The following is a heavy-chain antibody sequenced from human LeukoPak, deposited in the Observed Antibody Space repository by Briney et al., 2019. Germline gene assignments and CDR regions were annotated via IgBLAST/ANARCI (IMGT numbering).Heavy chain of an antibody. J-gene: IGHJ5*02. CDR1: GFTFSSYA. CDR3: ARGSGWFDP. D-gene: IGHD2-15*01. Sequence: GGSLRLSCAASGFTFSSYAMSWVRQAPGKGLEWVSAISGSGGSTYYADSVKGRFTISRDNAKNLVYLQMKSLRVEDTAVYYCARGSGWFDPWGQGTLVTVSS. CDR2: ISGSGGST. V-gene: IGHV3-23*01.